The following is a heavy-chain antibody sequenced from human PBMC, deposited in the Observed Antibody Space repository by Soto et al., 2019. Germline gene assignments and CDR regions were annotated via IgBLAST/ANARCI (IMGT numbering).Heavy chain of an antibody. V-gene: IGHV3-23*01. Sequence: EVQLLESGGGLVQPGGSLSLSCAASGFTFSNYAMSWVRQTPGKGLEWVSTISGGGGNTYYPDSVKGRFTISRDNSKDTVYLQMNSLRAEDTAIYYCAKERLGRGVDYWGQGALVTVTS. CDR3: AKERLGRGVDY. CDR1: GFTFSNYA. CDR2: ISGGGGNT. J-gene: IGHJ4*02.